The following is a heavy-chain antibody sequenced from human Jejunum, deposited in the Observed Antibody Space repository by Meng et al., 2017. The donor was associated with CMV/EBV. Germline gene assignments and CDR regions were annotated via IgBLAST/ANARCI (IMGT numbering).Heavy chain of an antibody. Sequence: FGRSAMAWVRQAPGKGLGWVSGIQGINSDTYYADSVGGRFTISRDNSRSTVFLQMNSLRAEDTAVYYCARYYDFWGGSANVYFFDYWGQGTLVTVSS. CDR2: IQGINSDT. J-gene: IGHJ4*02. V-gene: IGHV3-23*03. CDR3: ARYYDFWGGSANVYFFDY. CDR1: FGRSA. D-gene: IGHD3-3*01.